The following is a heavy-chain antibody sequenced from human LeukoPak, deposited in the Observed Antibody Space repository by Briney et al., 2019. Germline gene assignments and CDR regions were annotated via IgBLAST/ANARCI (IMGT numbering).Heavy chain of an antibody. J-gene: IGHJ3*02. CDR2: IYYSGST. Sequence: SETLSLTCTVSGDSISSYYWSWMRQPPGKGLEWIGYIYYSGSTNYNPSLKSRVTISVDTSKNQFSLKLSSVTAADTAVYYCARHITVSLVRRVDAFDIWGQGTMVTVSS. D-gene: IGHD6-13*01. CDR1: GDSISSYY. CDR3: ARHITVSLVRRVDAFDI. V-gene: IGHV4-59*08.